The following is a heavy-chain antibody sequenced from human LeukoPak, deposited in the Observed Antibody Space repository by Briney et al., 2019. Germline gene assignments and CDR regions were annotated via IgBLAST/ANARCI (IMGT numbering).Heavy chain of an antibody. D-gene: IGHD3-9*01. V-gene: IGHV3-21*01. CDR1: GFTFSSYS. CDR3: ARDPAFRYFDWFDY. J-gene: IGHJ4*02. Sequence: GGSLRLSCAASGFTFSSYSMNWVRQAPGKGLEWVASICNSSNYNYYADSVKGRFTISRDNSKNTLYLQMNSLRAEDTAVYYCARDPAFRYFDWFDYWGQGTLVTLSS. CDR2: ICNSSNYN.